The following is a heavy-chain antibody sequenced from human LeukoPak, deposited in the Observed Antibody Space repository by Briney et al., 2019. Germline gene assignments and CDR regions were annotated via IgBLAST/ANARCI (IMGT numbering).Heavy chain of an antibody. CDR3: ARRGNYYDYVWGSYRFDY. Sequence: SETLSLTCAVYGGSFTGYYWSWIRQPPGKGLEWIGEINHSGSTNYNPSLKSRVTISVDTSKNQFSLKLSSVTAADTAVYYCARRGNYYDYVWGSYRFDYWGQGTLVTVSS. J-gene: IGHJ4*02. D-gene: IGHD3-16*02. V-gene: IGHV4-34*01. CDR2: INHSGST. CDR1: GGSFTGYY.